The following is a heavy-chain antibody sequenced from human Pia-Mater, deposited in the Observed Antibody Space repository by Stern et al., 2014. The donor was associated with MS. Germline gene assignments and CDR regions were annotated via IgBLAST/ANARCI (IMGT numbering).Heavy chain of an antibody. J-gene: IGHJ4*02. CDR1: GYSFTIYY. V-gene: IGHV5-51*01. CDR2: IYPYDSDT. Sequence: EVQLLQSGAEVKKPGESLKISCKLSGYSFTIYYIAWVRQMPGKGLEWMGVIYPYDSDTPYSPSFQGQVTISADKSITTAYLQWSSLRASDTAMYYCARHVQGFDYWGQGTLVTVSS. CDR3: ARHVQGFDY.